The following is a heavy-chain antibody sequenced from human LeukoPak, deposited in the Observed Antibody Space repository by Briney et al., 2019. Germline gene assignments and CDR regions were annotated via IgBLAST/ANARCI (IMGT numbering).Heavy chain of an antibody. CDR2: INHSGST. CDR1: GGSISSSSYY. D-gene: IGHD3-10*01. Sequence: SETLSLTCTVSGGSISSSSYYWSWIRQPPGKGLEWIGEINHSGSTNYNPSLKSRVTISVDTSKNQFSLKLSSVTAADTAVYYCARGGYGSGSYYNLDYWGQGTLVTVSS. V-gene: IGHV4-39*07. J-gene: IGHJ4*02. CDR3: ARGGYGSGSYYNLDY.